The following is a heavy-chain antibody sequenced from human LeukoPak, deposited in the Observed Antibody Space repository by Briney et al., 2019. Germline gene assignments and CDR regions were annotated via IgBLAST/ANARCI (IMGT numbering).Heavy chain of an antibody. V-gene: IGHV3-53*01. CDR1: GFTVSSNY. J-gene: IGHJ4*02. CDR2: IHSGGST. D-gene: IGHD3-16*01. CDR3: ARDDGQGGPFDY. Sequence: PGGSLRLSCAVSGFTVSSNYMNWVRQAPGKGLEWISIIHSGGSTYYADSVKGRFTISRDNSKNILFLQMNSLRADDTAMYYCARDDGQGGPFDYWGQGTLVTVSS.